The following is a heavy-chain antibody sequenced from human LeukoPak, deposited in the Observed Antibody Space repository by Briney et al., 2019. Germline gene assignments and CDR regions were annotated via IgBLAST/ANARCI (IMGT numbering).Heavy chain of an antibody. V-gene: IGHV1-8*01. CDR1: GYTFTSYD. Sequence: ASVKVSCKASGYTFTSYDINWLRQATGQGLEWMGWMNPNSGNTGYAQKFQDRVTMTRNTSISTAYMELSSLRSEDTAVYYCARVRIAAAGRNWFDPWGQGTLVTVSS. J-gene: IGHJ5*02. D-gene: IGHD6-13*01. CDR3: ARVRIAAAGRNWFDP. CDR2: MNPNSGNT.